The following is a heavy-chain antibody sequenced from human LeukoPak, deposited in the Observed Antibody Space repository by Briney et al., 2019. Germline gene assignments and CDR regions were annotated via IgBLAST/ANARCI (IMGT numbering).Heavy chain of an antibody. V-gene: IGHV3-33*01. CDR3: ARDNPSGGSSGWTGLDY. J-gene: IGHJ4*02. CDR1: GLTFSSYG. Sequence: GGSLRLSCAASGLTFSSYGMHWVRQAPGKGLEWVAGIWYDGSNKNYVDSVKGRFTISRDNSKNTLYLEMKSLRAEDTAVYYCARDNPSGGSSGWTGLDYWGQGTLVTVSS. CDR2: IWYDGSNK. D-gene: IGHD6-19*01.